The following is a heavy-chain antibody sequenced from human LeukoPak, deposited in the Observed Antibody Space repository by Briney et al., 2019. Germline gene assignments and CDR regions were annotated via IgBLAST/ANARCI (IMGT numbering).Heavy chain of an antibody. J-gene: IGHJ3*02. CDR1: GDSVSSNSAA. CDR3: ARDQGTIHPRAFDI. Sequence: SQTLSLTCAISGDSVSSNSAAWNWIRQSPSRGFEWLGRTYYRSKWYNDYAVSVKSRITINPDTSKNQFSLQLNSVTPEDTAVYYCARDQGTIHPRAFDIWGQGTMVTVSS. D-gene: IGHD1-1*01. V-gene: IGHV6-1*01. CDR2: TYYRSKWYN.